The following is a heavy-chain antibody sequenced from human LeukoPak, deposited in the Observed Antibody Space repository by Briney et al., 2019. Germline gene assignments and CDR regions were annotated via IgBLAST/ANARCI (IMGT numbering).Heavy chain of an antibody. D-gene: IGHD3-16*01. V-gene: IGHV4-59*03. CDR2: IFHSGTT. CDR3: AGRMITTSDTFDL. CDR1: GDSMNKNF. Sequence: SETLSLICSVSGDSMNKNFWSWIRQPPGKGLEWIGYIFHSGTTNYSPSLESRVTISLDTSKNQFSLMLTSVTAADTAVYYCAGRMITTSDTFDLWGQGTMVTVSS. J-gene: IGHJ3*01.